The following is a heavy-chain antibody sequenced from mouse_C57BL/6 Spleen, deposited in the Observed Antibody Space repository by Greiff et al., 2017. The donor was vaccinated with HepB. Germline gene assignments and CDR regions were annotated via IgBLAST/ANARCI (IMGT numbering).Heavy chain of an antibody. V-gene: IGHV1-39*01. Sequence: VQLKQSGPELVKPGASVKISCKASGYSFTDYNMNWVKQSNGKSLEWIGVINPNYGTTSYNQKFKGKATLTVDQSSSTAYMQLNSLTSEDSAVYYCAKGPYGSSYWYFDVWGTGTTVTVSS. CDR3: AKGPYGSSYWYFDV. D-gene: IGHD1-1*01. CDR1: GYSFTDYN. J-gene: IGHJ1*03. CDR2: INPNYGTT.